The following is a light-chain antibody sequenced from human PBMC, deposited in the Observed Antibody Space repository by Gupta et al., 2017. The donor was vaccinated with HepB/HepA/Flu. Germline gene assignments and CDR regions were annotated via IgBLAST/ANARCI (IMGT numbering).Light chain of an antibody. V-gene: IGLV1-44*01. J-gene: IGLJ3*02. CDR1: SSNIGSNT. CDR2: SYN. CDR3: AAWDDSLNGWV. Sequence: QSVLTQPPSASGTPGQRVTISCSGSSSNIGSNTVNWYQQLPGTAPKLLIYSYNQRPSGVPDRFSGSKSGTSASLAISGLQSEDEAHYYCAAWDDSLNGWVFGGGTKLTVL.